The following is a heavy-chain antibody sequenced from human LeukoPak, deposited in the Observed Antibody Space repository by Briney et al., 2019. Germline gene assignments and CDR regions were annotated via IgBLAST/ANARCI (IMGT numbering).Heavy chain of an antibody. CDR3: ANNGYLYYFYY. CDR2: IKQDGSEK. J-gene: IGHJ4*02. CDR1: GFTFSSYW. D-gene: IGHD3-22*01. V-gene: IGHV3-7*01. Sequence: PGGSLRLSCAASGFTFSSYWMSWVRQAPGKGLEWVANIKQDGSEKYYVDSVKGRFTISRDNAKNSLYLQMNSLRAEDTAVYYWANNGYLYYFYYWGQGTLVTVSS.